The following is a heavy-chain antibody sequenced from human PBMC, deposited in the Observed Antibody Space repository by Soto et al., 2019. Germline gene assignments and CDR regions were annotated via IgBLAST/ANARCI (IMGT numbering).Heavy chain of an antibody. Sequence: QVQLVESGAGVVQSGRSPRLSCAASGFTFSSFGMHWVRQAPGKGLEWVALIWHDGTFTHYADSVKGQFTISRDNSKNMLYLQTNSLRADDAAVYYCARDRLFRGGPDDIWGQGTMVTVAS. CDR2: IWHDGTFT. CDR3: ARDRLFRGGPDDI. CDR1: GFTFSSFG. J-gene: IGHJ3*02. D-gene: IGHD3-16*01. V-gene: IGHV3-33*01.